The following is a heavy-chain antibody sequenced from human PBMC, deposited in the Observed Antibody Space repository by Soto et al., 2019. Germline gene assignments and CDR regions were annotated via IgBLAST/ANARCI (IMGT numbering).Heavy chain of an antibody. J-gene: IGHJ4*02. CDR3: ARDRAAGGNFDS. Sequence: ALKISLQRPGYSLTTQRSSCARQSLGKARECMGSIDPTDSYTDSGPSFEGHVTMSVDRSINTAYLEWSSLKASDSAMYYCARDRAAGGNFDSWGLGTLVTVSS. CDR1: GYSLTTQR. V-gene: IGHV5-10-1*01. D-gene: IGHD3-16*01. CDR2: IDPTDSYT.